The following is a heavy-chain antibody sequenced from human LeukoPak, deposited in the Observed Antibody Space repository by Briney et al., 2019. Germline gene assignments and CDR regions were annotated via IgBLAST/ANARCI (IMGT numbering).Heavy chain of an antibody. CDR1: GFTFSGYG. V-gene: IGHV3-33*08. CDR2: ICYDGSNK. CDR3: AREGTGYYTDY. D-gene: IGHD3/OR15-3a*01. J-gene: IGHJ4*02. Sequence: QPGGSLRLSCTASGFTFSGYGMHWVRQPPGKGLEWVGVICYDGSNKYYADSVKRRFTISRDNSKNSLYLQMNSLRADDTAVYYCAREGTGYYTDYWGQGTLVTVSS.